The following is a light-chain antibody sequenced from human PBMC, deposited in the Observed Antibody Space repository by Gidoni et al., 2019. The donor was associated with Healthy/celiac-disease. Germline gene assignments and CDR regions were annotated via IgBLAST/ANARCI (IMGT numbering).Light chain of an antibody. CDR3: SSYTSSTVV. CDR1: SSDVGGYNY. Sequence: QSAVTQPATVSGSPGQSITISCTGTSSDVGGYNYVSWYQQNAVKAPKLMIYEVSNRPSGVSSRFSGSNSGNTASLTISGLQAGDGADYYCSSYTSSTVVFGGGTKLTVL. V-gene: IGLV2-14*01. J-gene: IGLJ2*01. CDR2: EVS.